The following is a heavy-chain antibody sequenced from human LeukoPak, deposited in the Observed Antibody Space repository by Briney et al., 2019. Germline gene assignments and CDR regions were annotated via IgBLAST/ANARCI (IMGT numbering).Heavy chain of an antibody. CDR1: GDSISSTSYY. CDR3: ASRVYGLGSFNY. D-gene: IGHD3-10*01. Sequence: SGTLSLTCTVSGDSISSTSYYWDWIRQPPGKGLEWIGSIYNSGTTYYNPSLKSRVTISVDTSKNHFSLKVRSVTAADTAVYYCASRVYGLGSFNYWGQGTLVTVSS. J-gene: IGHJ4*01. V-gene: IGHV4-39*02. CDR2: IYNSGTT.